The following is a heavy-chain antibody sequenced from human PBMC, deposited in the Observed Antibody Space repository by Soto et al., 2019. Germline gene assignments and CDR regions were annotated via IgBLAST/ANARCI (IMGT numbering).Heavy chain of an antibody. J-gene: IGHJ4*02. CDR1: GYTFTSYA. Sequence: QVQLVQSGAEVKKPGASVKVSCKASGYTFTSYAMHWVRQAPGQRLEWMGWINAGNGNTKYSQKFQGRVTITRDTYASTAYMELSSLRSEDTAVYYCARGELNTAMALGSFDYWGQGTLVTVSS. CDR3: ARGELNTAMALGSFDY. D-gene: IGHD5-18*01. CDR2: INAGNGNT. V-gene: IGHV1-3*01.